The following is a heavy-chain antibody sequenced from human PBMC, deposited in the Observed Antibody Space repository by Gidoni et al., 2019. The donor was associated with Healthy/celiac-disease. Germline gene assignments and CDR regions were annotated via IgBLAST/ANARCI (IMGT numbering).Heavy chain of an antibody. Sequence: EVQLVQSGAEVKKPGESLRISCKGSGDSFTSSWISCVRQMPGKGLELMGRIDPSDVYTNYSPSFQGHVTISADKSSSTAYLQWSSLKASDTAMYYCARGLSIAAAGTRGYYYYMDVWGKGTTVTVSS. CDR3: ARGLSIAAAGTRGYYYYMDV. CDR2: IDPSDVYT. V-gene: IGHV5-10-1*03. D-gene: IGHD6-13*01. J-gene: IGHJ6*03. CDR1: GDSFTSSW.